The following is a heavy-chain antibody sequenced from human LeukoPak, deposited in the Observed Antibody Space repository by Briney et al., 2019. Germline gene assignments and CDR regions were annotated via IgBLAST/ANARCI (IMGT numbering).Heavy chain of an antibody. J-gene: IGHJ6*03. CDR1: GFTFSSYA. Sequence: GGSLRLSCAASGFTFSSYAMSWVRQAPGKGLEWVAVISYDGSNEHYADSVKGRFTIPRDNSKNTLYLQMNTLRAEDTAVYYCARDEGMDQPYYMDVWGKGTTVTVSS. V-gene: IGHV3-30-3*01. CDR3: ARDEGMDQPYYMDV. D-gene: IGHD2-2*01. CDR2: ISYDGSNE.